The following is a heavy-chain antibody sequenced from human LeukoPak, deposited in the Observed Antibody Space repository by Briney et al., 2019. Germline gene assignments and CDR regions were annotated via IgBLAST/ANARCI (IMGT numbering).Heavy chain of an antibody. D-gene: IGHD6-6*01. J-gene: IGHJ2*01. V-gene: IGHV4-34*01. Sequence: SETLSLTCAVYGGSFSGYYWSWIRQPPGKGLEWIGEINHSGSTNYNPSLKSRVTISVDTSKNQFSLKLSSVTAADTAVYYCARDLDEYEGGWYFDLWGRGTLVTVSS. CDR2: INHSGST. CDR3: ARDLDEYEGGWYFDL. CDR1: GGSFSGYY.